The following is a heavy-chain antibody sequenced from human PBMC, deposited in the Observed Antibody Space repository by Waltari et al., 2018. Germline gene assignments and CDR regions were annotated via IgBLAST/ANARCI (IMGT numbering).Heavy chain of an antibody. CDR2: ILPILGIA. J-gene: IGHJ6*02. V-gene: IGHV1-69*09. D-gene: IGHD2-2*01. Sequence: QVQLVQSGAEVKKPGSSVKVSCKASGGTFSSYAISWVRQAPGQGLEWMGRILPILGIANNAHKFQGRVTITAAKSTSTAYMELSSLRSEDTAVYYCASLNCSSTSCRKFDYYYYGMDVWGQGTTVTVSS. CDR3: ASLNCSSTSCRKFDYYYYGMDV. CDR1: GGTFSSYA.